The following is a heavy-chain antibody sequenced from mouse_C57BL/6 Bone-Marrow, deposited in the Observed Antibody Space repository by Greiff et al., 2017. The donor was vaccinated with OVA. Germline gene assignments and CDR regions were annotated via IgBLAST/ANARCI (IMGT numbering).Heavy chain of an antibody. D-gene: IGHD2-1*01. CDR1: GFTFSNYW. V-gene: IGHV6-3*01. Sequence: EVKVEESGGGLVQPGGSMKLSCVASGFTFSNYWMNWVRQSPEKGLEWVAQIRLKSDNYATHYAESVKGRFTISRDDSKSIVYLQMNNLRAENTGIYNCTGVYYGNYWYFDVWGTGTTLTVSS. CDR3: TGVYYGNYWYFDV. J-gene: IGHJ1*03. CDR2: IRLKSDNYAT.